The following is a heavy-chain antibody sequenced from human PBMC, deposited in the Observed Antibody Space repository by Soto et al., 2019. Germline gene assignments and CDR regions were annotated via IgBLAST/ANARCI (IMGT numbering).Heavy chain of an antibody. J-gene: IGHJ4*02. CDR3: ASYYDFWSGYYIFDY. V-gene: IGHV3-11*01. CDR2: ISSSGSTI. Sequence: GGSLRVSCAAAGCTFSDYYMSWISQAPGKGLEWVSYISSSGSTIYYADSVKGRFTISRDNAKNSLYLQMNSLRAEDTAVYYCASYYDFWSGYYIFDYWGQGTLVTVSS. D-gene: IGHD3-3*01. CDR1: GCTFSDYY.